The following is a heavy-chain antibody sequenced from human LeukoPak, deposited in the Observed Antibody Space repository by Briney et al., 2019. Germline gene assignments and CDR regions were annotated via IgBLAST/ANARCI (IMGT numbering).Heavy chain of an antibody. D-gene: IGHD6-19*01. Sequence: PSETLSLTCTVSGGSISSYYWNWIRQPAGKGLEWIGRIYTSGSANYNPSLKSRVTMSVDTSKNQFSLKLSSVTAADTAVYYCARGYSSGWFSPPFDYRGQGTLVTVSS. CDR2: IYTSGSA. CDR1: GGSISSYY. J-gene: IGHJ4*02. CDR3: ARGYSSGWFSPPFDY. V-gene: IGHV4-4*07.